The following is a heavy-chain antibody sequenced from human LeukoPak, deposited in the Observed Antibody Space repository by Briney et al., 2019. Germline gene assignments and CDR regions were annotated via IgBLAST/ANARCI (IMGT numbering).Heavy chain of an antibody. CDR3: ARDRGWELFDY. J-gene: IGHJ4*02. D-gene: IGHD1-26*01. V-gene: IGHV4-61*01. Sequence: SETLSLTCTVSGGSVSSGYYYWSWIRQPPGKGLEWISNIYYSGSTNYNPSLKSRVTISRDASKNQFSLKLSSVTAADTAVYYCARDRGWELFDYWGQGTLVTVSS. CDR1: GGSVSSGYYY. CDR2: IYYSGST.